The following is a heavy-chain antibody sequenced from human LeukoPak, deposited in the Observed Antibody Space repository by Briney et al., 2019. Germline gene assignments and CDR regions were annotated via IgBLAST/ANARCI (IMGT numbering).Heavy chain of an antibody. CDR2: ISSSSSYI. Sequence: PGGSLRLSCAASGFTFSSYSMNWVRQARGKGLEWVSSISSSSSYIYYADSVKGRFTISRDNAKNSLYLQMNSLRAEDTAVYYCAGGPEPSRYFQHWGQGTLVTVSS. CDR3: AGGPEPSRYFQH. CDR1: GFTFSSYS. J-gene: IGHJ1*01. D-gene: IGHD1-14*01. V-gene: IGHV3-21*01.